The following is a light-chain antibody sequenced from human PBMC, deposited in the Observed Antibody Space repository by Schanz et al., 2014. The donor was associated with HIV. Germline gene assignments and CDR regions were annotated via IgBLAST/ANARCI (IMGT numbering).Light chain of an antibody. CDR1: QSVSSDY. V-gene: IGKV3-11*01. J-gene: IGKJ2*01. CDR2: DAS. Sequence: EIVLTQSPGTLSLSPGERATLSCRASQSVSSDYFAWYQQKSGQAPRLLIYDASNRATGIPARFSGSGSGTDFTLTISSLEPEDFAVYYCQQRSSWPPMYTFGQGTKLEIK. CDR3: QQRSSWPPMYT.